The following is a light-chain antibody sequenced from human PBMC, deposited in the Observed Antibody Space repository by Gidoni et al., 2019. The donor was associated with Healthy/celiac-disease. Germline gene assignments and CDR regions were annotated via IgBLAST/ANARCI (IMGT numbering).Light chain of an antibody. J-gene: IGKJ1*01. Sequence: DTQMTQSPSSLSAPVEDRVTNTCPASQSISSYLNWYQQKPGKAPKLLIYAASSLPSGVPSRFSGSGSGTDFTLTISSLQPEDFATYYCQQSYSTPRTFGQGTKVEIK. V-gene: IGKV1-39*01. CDR3: QQSYSTPRT. CDR1: QSISSY. CDR2: AAS.